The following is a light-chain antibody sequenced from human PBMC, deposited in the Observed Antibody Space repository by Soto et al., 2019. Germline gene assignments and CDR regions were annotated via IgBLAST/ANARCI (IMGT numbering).Light chain of an antibody. V-gene: IGKV3-11*01. CDR2: ESS. CDR1: QSVDNY. J-gene: IGKJ1*01. CDR3: QQRSTWPKT. Sequence: EIVLTQSPATLSLSPGERATLSCRASQSVDNYLDWYQQKPGQAPRLLIYESSNRATGIPARFSGSGSGTDFSLTISSLEPEDFAVYYCQQRSTWPKTFGQGTKVDIK.